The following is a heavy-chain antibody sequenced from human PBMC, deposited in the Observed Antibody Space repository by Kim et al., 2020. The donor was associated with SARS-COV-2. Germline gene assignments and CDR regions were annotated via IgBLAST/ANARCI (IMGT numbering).Heavy chain of an antibody. Sequence: GGSLRLSCAASGFTFSSYGMHWVRQAPGKGLEWVAVIWYDGSNKYYADSVKGRFTISRDNSKNTLYLQMNSLRAEDTAVYYCARDHSFRDFYYYYGMDVWGQGTTVTVSS. CDR3: ARDHSFRDFYYYYGMDV. D-gene: IGHD3-10*01. J-gene: IGHJ6*02. CDR2: IWYDGSNK. CDR1: GFTFSSYG. V-gene: IGHV3-33*01.